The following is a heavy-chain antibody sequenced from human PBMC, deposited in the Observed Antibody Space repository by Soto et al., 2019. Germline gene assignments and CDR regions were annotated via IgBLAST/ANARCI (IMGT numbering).Heavy chain of an antibody. CDR1: GGTFSNYA. CDR2: IIPMFGTT. CDR3: AIDLAPVVRGVLSSGMDV. D-gene: IGHD3-10*02. V-gene: IGHV1-69*01. J-gene: IGHJ6*02. Sequence: QVQLVQSGAEVKKTGSSVKVSCKASGGTFSNYAINWIRQAPGQGLEWMGGIIPMFGTTYYAQRFQGSVTIPTDEPTTTAYTDLISPTPDDTAIFYRAIDLAPVVRGVLSSGMDVWGQGTTVTVSS.